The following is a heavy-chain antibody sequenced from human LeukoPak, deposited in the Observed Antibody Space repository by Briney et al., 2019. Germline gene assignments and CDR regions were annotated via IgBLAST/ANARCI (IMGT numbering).Heavy chain of an antibody. J-gene: IGHJ4*02. CDR1: GFTFSSYS. D-gene: IGHD5-18*01. CDR3: ARVDPAMGDFDY. Sequence: PGGSLRLSCAASGFTFSSYSMNWVRQAPGKGLEWVSYISTSTSTVYYADSVKGRFTISRDNAKKSLYLQMNSLRDEDTAVYYCARVDPAMGDFDYWGQGTLVTVSS. V-gene: IGHV3-48*02. CDR2: ISTSTSTV.